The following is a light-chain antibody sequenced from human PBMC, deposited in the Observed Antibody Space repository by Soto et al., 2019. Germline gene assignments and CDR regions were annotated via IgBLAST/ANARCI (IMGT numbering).Light chain of an antibody. V-gene: IGKV2-28*01. CDR1: QSLRNGDGADS. CDR3: MQAQQTPFT. CDR2: LAS. J-gene: IGKJ3*01. Sequence: IVMTQSPLYLSVTPGEPASISCRSSQSLRNGDGADSVDWYLQKPGQSPQLLIYLASTRASGVPDRFRGSGTGTEFTLTISRLEADDVGTYYCMQAQQTPFTFGPGTKVDVK.